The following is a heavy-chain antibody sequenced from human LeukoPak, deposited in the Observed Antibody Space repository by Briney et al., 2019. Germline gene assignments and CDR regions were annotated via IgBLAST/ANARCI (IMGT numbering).Heavy chain of an antibody. D-gene: IGHD3-10*01. CDR2: IYHSGIT. CDR3: ARGTRDYYGMDV. J-gene: IGHJ6*02. Sequence: SETLSLTCAVSGGSISSSNWWSWVRQPPGKGLEWIGEIYHSGITYYNPSLKSRVTISIDKSNNQFSLDLSSVTAADTAVYYCARGTRDYYGMDVWGQGTTVT. CDR1: GGSISSSNW. V-gene: IGHV4-4*02.